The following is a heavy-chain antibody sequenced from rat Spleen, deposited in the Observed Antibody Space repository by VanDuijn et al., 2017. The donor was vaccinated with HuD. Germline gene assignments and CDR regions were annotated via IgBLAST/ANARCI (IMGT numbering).Heavy chain of an antibody. CDR3: NRDEYKNNWGFAY. J-gene: IGHJ3*01. Sequence: QVQLKESGPGLVQPSQTLSLTCTVSGLSLTSNSVSWIRQPPGKGLEWMGVIWNNGGTDYNSAVKSRLSISRDTSKSQVFLKINSLQTEDTAIYFCNRDEYKNNWGFAYWGQGTLVTVSS. CDR1: GLSLTSNS. V-gene: IGHV2-47*01. D-gene: IGHD1-5*01. CDR2: IWNNGGT.